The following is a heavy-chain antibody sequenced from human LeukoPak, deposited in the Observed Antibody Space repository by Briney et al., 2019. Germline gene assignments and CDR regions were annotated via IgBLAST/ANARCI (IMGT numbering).Heavy chain of an antibody. CDR1: GGSISSYY. D-gene: IGHD3-16*01. V-gene: IGHV4-59*01. J-gene: IGHJ3*02. CDR3: ARVGIYHGPSTFGAFDI. Sequence: SETLSLTCTVSGGSISSYYWSWIRQPPGKGLEWIGYIYYSGSTNYNPSLKSRVTISVDTSKNQFSLKLSSVTAADTAVYYCARVGIYHGPSTFGAFDIWGRGTMVTVSS. CDR2: IYYSGST.